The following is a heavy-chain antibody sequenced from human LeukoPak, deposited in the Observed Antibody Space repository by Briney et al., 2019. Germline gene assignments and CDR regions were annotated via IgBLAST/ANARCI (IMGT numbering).Heavy chain of an antibody. J-gene: IGHJ6*02. Sequence: GGSLRPSCAASGFTFTTYWMHWVRQAPGKGLVWVSHINSDGSITSYADSVKGRFTISRDNAKNTLYLQMNSLRAEDTAVYYCARDAVDTANAVWGQGTTVTVSS. CDR3: ARDAVDTANAV. D-gene: IGHD5-18*01. CDR1: GFTFTTYW. CDR2: INSDGSIT. V-gene: IGHV3-74*01.